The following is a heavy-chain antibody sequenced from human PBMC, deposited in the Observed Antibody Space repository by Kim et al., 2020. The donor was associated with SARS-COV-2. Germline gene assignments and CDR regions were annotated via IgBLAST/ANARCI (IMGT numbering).Heavy chain of an antibody. CDR1: GGSFSGYY. CDR2: INHSGST. V-gene: IGHV4-34*01. J-gene: IGHJ4*02. CDR3: ASGAGGVGATSFDY. Sequence: SETLSLTCAVYGGSFSGYYWSWIRQPPGKGLEWIGEINHSGSTNYNPSLKSRVTISVDTSKNQFSLKLSSVTAADTAVYYCASGAGGVGATSFDYWGQGTLVTVSS. D-gene: IGHD1-26*01.